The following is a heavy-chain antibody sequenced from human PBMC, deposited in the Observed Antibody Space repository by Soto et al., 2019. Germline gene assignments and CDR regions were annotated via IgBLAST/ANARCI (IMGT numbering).Heavy chain of an antibody. D-gene: IGHD5-18*01. Sequence: EVQLVESGGGLVQPGRSLRLSCAASGFTFADYAMHWVRQAPGKGLEWVSGISWNSGSIGYADSVKGRFTISRDNAKNSLYLQMNSLRAEDTAVYYCARAGAYTYPGPDHWGQGTLVSVSS. CDR1: GFTFADYA. CDR2: ISWNSGSI. J-gene: IGHJ4*02. CDR3: ARAGAYTYPGPDH. V-gene: IGHV3-9*01.